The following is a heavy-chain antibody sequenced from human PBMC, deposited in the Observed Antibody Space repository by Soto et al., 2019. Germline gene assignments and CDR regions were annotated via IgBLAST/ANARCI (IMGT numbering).Heavy chain of an antibody. CDR1: GGTFSSYA. Sequence: QVQLVQSGAEVKKPGSSVKVSCKASGGTFSSYAISWVRQAPGQGLEWMGGIIPIFGIANYAQKFQGRVTITADKSTSTAYMELSSLRSEDTAVYYCARRRCSGGSCYSYYYYGMDVWGQGTTVTVSS. V-gene: IGHV1-69*17. D-gene: IGHD2-15*01. CDR3: ARRRCSGGSCYSYYYYGMDV. J-gene: IGHJ6*02. CDR2: IIPIFGIA.